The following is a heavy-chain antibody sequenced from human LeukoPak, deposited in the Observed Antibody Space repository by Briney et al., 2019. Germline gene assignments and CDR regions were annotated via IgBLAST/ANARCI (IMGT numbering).Heavy chain of an antibody. CDR2: ISGSGSGGST. CDR3: AKSGYNRFDY. CDR1: GFTFSSSA. Sequence: GGSLGLSCAASGFTFSSSAMSWVRQAPGKGLEWVSNISGSGSGGSTYYADSVKGRFTISGDNSKNTLYLQMNSLRAEDTAVYYCAKSGYNRFDYWGQGTLVTVSS. J-gene: IGHJ4*02. V-gene: IGHV3-23*01. D-gene: IGHD5-24*01.